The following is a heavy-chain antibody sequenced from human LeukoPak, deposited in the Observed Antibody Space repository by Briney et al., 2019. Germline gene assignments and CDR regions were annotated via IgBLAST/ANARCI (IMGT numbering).Heavy chain of an antibody. CDR1: GYTFTGYY. CDR2: INPNSGGT. D-gene: IGHD6-13*01. CDR3: ARDAIAAAGTQLPYYYYYMDV. Sequence: ASVKVSCKSSGYTFTGYYMHWVRQAPGQGLEWMGWINPNSGGTNYAQKFQGRVTMTRDKSISTAYMELSRLRSDDTAVYYCARDAIAAAGTQLPYYYYYMDVWGKGTTVTISS. J-gene: IGHJ6*03. V-gene: IGHV1-2*02.